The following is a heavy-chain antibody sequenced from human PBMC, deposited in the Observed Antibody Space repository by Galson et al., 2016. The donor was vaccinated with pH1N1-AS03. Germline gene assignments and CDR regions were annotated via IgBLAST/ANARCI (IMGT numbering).Heavy chain of an antibody. V-gene: IGHV5-51*01. J-gene: IGHJ5*02. Sequence: QSGAEVKQPGESLKISCKASGYLFTNYWIGWVRQMPGKGLEWMGIIDPRDSDTRYSPSFQGQVTISVDKSFSTAYIQWGSLKASDTAMYYCARHGEPATLSGWFDPWGQGTLVTVSS. D-gene: IGHD1-26*01. CDR1: GYLFTNYW. CDR2: IDPRDSDT. CDR3: ARHGEPATLSGWFDP.